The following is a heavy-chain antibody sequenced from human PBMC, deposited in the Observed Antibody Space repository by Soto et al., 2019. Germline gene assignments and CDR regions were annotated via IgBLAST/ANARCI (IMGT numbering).Heavy chain of an antibody. CDR2: ISGSGGST. J-gene: IGHJ6*03. CDR3: AKGGGGYCSGGSCYSIFGRYYYYMDV. D-gene: IGHD2-15*01. V-gene: IGHV3-23*01. CDR1: GFTFSSYA. Sequence: GGSLRLSCAASGFTFSSYAMSWVRQAPGKGLEWVSAISGSGGSTYYADSVKGRFTISRDNSKNTLYLQMNSLRAEDTAVYYCAKGGGGYCSGGSCYSIFGRYYYYMDVWGKGTTVTVSS.